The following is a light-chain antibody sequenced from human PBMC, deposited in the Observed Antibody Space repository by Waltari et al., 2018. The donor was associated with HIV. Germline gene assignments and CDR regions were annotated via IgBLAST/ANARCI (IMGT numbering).Light chain of an antibody. CDR3: SSYTSSSTRV. CDR1: SSDVGGYNY. Sequence: QSALTQPASVSGSPGQSITISCTGTSSDVGGYNYVSWYQRHPGKAPKLIIYDVSNRPSGGSNRFSGSKSGNRASLTSSGLQAEDEADYYCSSYTSSSTRVFGGGTTVTVL. CDR2: DVS. J-gene: IGLJ3*02. V-gene: IGLV2-14*03.